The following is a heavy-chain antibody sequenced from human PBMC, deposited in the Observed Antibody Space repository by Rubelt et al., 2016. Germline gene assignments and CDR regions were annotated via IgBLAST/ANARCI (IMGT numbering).Heavy chain of an antibody. V-gene: IGHV4-59*01. CDR3: AREGYGGNRGWFDP. Sequence: QVQLQESGPGLVKPSETLSLTCTVSGGSISSYYWSWIRQPPGKGLEWIGYIYYSGSTNYNPPLKSRVTISVDTSKNQFSLKLSSVTAADTAVYYCAREGYGGNRGWFDPWGQGTLVTVSS. D-gene: IGHD4-23*01. CDR2: IYYSGST. CDR1: GGSISSYY. J-gene: IGHJ5*02.